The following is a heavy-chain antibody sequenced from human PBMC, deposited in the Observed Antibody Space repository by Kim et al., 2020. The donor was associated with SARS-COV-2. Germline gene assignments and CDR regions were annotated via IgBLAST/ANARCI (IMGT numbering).Heavy chain of an antibody. D-gene: IGHD3-10*01. CDR3: ARKHGSGSYYKGYFDY. V-gene: IGHV4-39*01. Sequence: SETLSLTCTVSGGSISSSSYYWGWIRQPPGKGLEWIGSIYYSGSTYYNPSLKSRVTISVDTSKNQFSLKLSSVTAADTAVYYCARKHGSGSYYKGYFDYWGQGTLVTVSS. J-gene: IGHJ4*02. CDR2: IYYSGST. CDR1: GGSISSSSYY.